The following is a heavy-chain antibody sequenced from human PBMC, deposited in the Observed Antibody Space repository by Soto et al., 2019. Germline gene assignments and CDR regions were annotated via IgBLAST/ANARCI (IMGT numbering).Heavy chain of an antibody. J-gene: IGHJ6*02. CDR1: GDSIASASYF. Sequence: SETLSLTCTVSGDSIASASYFWTWIRQPPGKGLEWIGYVYYSGSAYYYNPSLKSRLDISGAPSKNQFSLSLSSVTAADTAVYYCARARGGYCSGGRCYSDSYFGMDVWGPGSTVTVSS. V-gene: IGHV4-30-4*01. D-gene: IGHD2-15*01. CDR2: VYYSGSAY. CDR3: ARARGGYCSGGRCYSDSYFGMDV.